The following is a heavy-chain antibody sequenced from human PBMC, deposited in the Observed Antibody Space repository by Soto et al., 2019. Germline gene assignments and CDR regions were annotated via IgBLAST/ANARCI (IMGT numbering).Heavy chain of an antibody. CDR1: GYTFTSYD. J-gene: IGHJ6*02. CDR2: MNPNSGNT. CDR3: ARIVVVPATIVFYYGMDV. D-gene: IGHD2-2*01. V-gene: IGHV1-8*01. Sequence: GASVKVSCKASGYTFTSYDINWVRQATGQGLEWMGWMNPNSGNTGYAQKFQGRVTITTDDSTSTAYMELSSLRSEDTAVYYCARIVVVPATIVFYYGMDVWGQGTTVTVSS.